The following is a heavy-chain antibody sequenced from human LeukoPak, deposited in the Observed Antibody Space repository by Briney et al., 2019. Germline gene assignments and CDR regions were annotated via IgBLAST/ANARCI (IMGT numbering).Heavy chain of an antibody. CDR3: AKSRAGGYLRAFDF. Sequence: GGSLRLSCAASGFTFRSYALHWVRRAPGKGLEWVTLISYDGNNKYYAESVKGRFTISRDNSKNTLYLQMNSLTTDDTAIYYCAKSRAGGYLRAFDFWGQGALVTVSS. V-gene: IGHV3-30*18. CDR1: GFTFRSYA. J-gene: IGHJ4*02. D-gene: IGHD5-18*01. CDR2: ISYDGNNK.